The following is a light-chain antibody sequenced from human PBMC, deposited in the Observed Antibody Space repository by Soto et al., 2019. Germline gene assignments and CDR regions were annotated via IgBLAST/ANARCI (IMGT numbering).Light chain of an antibody. Sequence: DIQMTQSPSSLSASVGDRVTITCRASQSISGYLNWYQQKPGKAPKLLIYAASNLQSGVPSRFSGSGSGTDFTRTIRSLQVEDCATYYCQQSYSIPPWTFGQGTKVEIK. CDR1: QSISGY. V-gene: IGKV1-39*01. CDR3: QQSYSIPPWT. J-gene: IGKJ1*01. CDR2: AAS.